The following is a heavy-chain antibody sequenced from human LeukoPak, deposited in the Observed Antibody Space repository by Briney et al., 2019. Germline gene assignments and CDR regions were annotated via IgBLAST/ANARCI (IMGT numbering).Heavy chain of an antibody. CDR1: GVAFSSYA. D-gene: IGHD6-13*01. CDR3: ARVVLSGVLNSYYYYMDV. CDR2: IIPIFGTA. V-gene: IGHV1-69*05. Sequence: ASVKVSCNASGVAFSSYAISWVRQATGQGLEWMGGIIPIFGTANHAQKVQGRVTITTDESTSTAYMELSSLRSEDTAVYYCARVVLSGVLNSYYYYMDVWGKRTTVTDSS. J-gene: IGHJ6*03.